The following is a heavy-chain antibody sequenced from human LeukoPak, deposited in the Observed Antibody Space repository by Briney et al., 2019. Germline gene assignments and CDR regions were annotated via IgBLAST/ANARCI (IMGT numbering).Heavy chain of an antibody. CDR1: GGSFSGYY. CDR2: INHSGST. D-gene: IGHD3-3*01. J-gene: IGHJ5*02. Sequence: SETLSLTCAVYGGSFSGYYWSWIRQPPGKGLEWIGEINHSGSTNYNPSLKSRVTISVDTSKNQFSLKLSSVTAADTAVYYCARVSVLRFSLNWFDPWGQGTLVTVSS. V-gene: IGHV4-34*01. CDR3: ARVSVLRFSLNWFDP.